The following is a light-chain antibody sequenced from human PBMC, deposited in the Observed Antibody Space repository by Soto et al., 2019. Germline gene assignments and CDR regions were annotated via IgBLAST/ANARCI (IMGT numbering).Light chain of an antibody. CDR2: GAS. Sequence: EILLTQSPDTLSLSPGERATLSCRASQSVRSSDLAWYQQKPGQAPRLLVYGASSRAPGIPARFSGSGSGTEFTLTISSLQSEDFAVYHCQQYNNWPPTFGQGTRLEIK. J-gene: IGKJ5*01. CDR3: QQYNNWPPT. CDR1: QSVRSS. V-gene: IGKV3D-15*01.